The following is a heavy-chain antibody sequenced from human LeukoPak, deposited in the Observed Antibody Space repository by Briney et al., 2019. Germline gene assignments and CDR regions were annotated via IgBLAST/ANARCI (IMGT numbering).Heavy chain of an antibody. CDR1: GFIFSDYS. CDR3: AKDIHPRLLEALDY. V-gene: IGHV3-30*18. CDR2: ISYDGSDK. Sequence: GGSLRLSCAVSGFIFSDYSMNWVRQAPGKGLEWVAVISYDGSDKYYADSVKGRFTISRDNSKNTLYLQMNSLSAEDTAVYYCAKDIHPRLLEALDYWGQGSLVTVSS. D-gene: IGHD3-3*01. J-gene: IGHJ4*02.